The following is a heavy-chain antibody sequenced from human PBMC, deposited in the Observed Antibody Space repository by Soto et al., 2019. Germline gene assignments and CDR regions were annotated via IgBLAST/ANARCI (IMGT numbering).Heavy chain of an antibody. J-gene: IGHJ6*02. CDR2: ISGSGTYT. CDR1: GFTVSDHY. V-gene: IGHV3-11*06. D-gene: IGHD3-22*01. CDR3: ARSSGWRHVVGYKYGLDV. Sequence: QVQLVESGGGLVKPGGSLRLSCAVSGFTVSDHYMTWIRQAPGKGLEWVSYISGSGTYTNDADYVKGGFIISRDIAQNSLWLQINILRAVYTAVYDCARSSGWRHVVGYKYGLDVWGQGTAVTVSS.